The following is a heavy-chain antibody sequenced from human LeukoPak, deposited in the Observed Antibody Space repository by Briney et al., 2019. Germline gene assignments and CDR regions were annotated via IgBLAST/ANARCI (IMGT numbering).Heavy chain of an antibody. CDR2: IYPGDSDT. D-gene: IGHD6-13*01. CDR3: ARPVTGYSSSWYSIDY. Sequence: GASLEISCKGSGYSFTSYWIGRVRQLPGKGLEGRGIIYPGDSDTRYSPSFQGQVTISADKSISTAYLQWSSLKASDTAMYYCARPVTGYSSSWYSIDYWGQGTLVTVSS. CDR1: GYSFTSYW. V-gene: IGHV5-51*01. J-gene: IGHJ4*02.